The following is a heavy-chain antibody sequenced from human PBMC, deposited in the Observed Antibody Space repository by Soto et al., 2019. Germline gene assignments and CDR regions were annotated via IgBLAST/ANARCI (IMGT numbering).Heavy chain of an antibody. CDR2: INHSGST. Sequence: SETLSLTCAVYGGSFSGYYWIWIRQPPGKGLEWIGEINHSGSTNYNPSLKSRVTISVDTSKNQFSLKLSSVTAADTAVYYCARGRGIMITFGGVPDHDGSYYFEYWGQGTLVTVSS. J-gene: IGHJ4*02. CDR1: GGSFSGYY. CDR3: ARGRGIMITFGGVPDHDGSYYFEY. V-gene: IGHV4-34*01. D-gene: IGHD3-16*01.